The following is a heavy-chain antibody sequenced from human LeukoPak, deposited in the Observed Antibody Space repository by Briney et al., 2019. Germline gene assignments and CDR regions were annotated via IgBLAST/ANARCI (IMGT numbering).Heavy chain of an antibody. V-gene: IGHV5-51*01. Sequence: GESPKISLKASGYSFTTYWIGLVRQMPGKGLECMGIIYPDDSDTTYSPSFQGQDTISADKSFITAYLQWSSLKASDTAIYYCARLGGDTYYFGSASYPNWYFDLWGRGTLVTVSS. CDR1: GYSFTTYW. CDR2: IYPDDSDT. D-gene: IGHD3-10*01. CDR3: ARLGGDTYYFGSASYPNWYFDL. J-gene: IGHJ2*01.